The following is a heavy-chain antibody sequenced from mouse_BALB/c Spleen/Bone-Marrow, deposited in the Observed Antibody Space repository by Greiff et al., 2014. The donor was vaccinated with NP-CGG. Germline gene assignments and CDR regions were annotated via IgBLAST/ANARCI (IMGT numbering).Heavy chain of an antibody. Sequence: VQLQQSGAELAKPGASVKMSCKASGYTFTIYWMHWVKQRPGQGLEWIGYINPSTGYTEYNQKFKDKATLTADKSSSTAYMQLSSLTSEDSAVYYCARYGGRSYDGFAYWGQGTLVTASA. CDR3: ARYGGRSYDGFAY. V-gene: IGHV1-7*01. D-gene: IGHD2-12*01. CDR1: GYTFTIYW. CDR2: INPSTGYT. J-gene: IGHJ3*01.